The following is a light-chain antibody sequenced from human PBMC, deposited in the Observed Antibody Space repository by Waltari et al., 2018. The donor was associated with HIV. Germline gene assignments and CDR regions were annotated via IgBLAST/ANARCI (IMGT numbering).Light chain of an antibody. V-gene: IGKV3-15*01. CDR2: DAS. J-gene: IGKJ4*01. CDR1: QSITRR. Sequence: VMTQSPATLSVSPGARATLSCRASQSITRRLALYQQKPGQAPRLLIYDASTRATGIPPRFSGSGSGTDFTLTISSLQSDDFAVYYCQKYEGTFGGGTKVEIK. CDR3: QKYEGT.